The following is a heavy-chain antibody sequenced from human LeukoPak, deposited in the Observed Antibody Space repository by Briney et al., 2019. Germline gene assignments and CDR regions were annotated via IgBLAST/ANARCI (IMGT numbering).Heavy chain of an antibody. V-gene: IGHV3-48*03. CDR1: GFTFSSSE. CDR3: ARSGYLGPDY. CDR2: ISSSGSTI. Sequence: PGGSLRLSCAASGFTFSSSEMNWVRQAPGKGLEWVSYISSSGSTIYFADSVKGRFTTSRDNAKNSLYLQMNSLRADDTAVYYCARSGYLGPDYWGQGTPVIVSS. J-gene: IGHJ4*02. D-gene: IGHD2-2*01.